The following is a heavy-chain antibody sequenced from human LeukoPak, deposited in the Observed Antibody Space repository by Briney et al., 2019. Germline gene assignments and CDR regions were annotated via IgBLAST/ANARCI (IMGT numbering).Heavy chain of an antibody. CDR2: ISYDGSNK. J-gene: IGHJ6*02. V-gene: IGHV3-30-3*01. CDR1: GFTFSSYA. D-gene: IGHD2-15*01. CDR3: ARDLRSGYCSGGSCGSMDV. Sequence: GRSLRLSCAASGFTFSSYAMHWVRQAPGKGLEWVALISYDGSNKYYAGSVKGRFTISRDNSKNTLYLQINSLRAEDAAVYYCARDLRSGYCSGGSCGSMDVWGQGTTVTVSS.